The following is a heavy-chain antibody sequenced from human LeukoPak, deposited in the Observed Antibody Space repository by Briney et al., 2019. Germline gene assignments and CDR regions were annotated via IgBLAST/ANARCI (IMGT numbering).Heavy chain of an antibody. D-gene: IGHD5-12*01. CDR2: IIPIFGTA. CDR3: ARGSGYETTPLDI. Sequence: SVKVSCKASGGTFISYAISWVRQAPGQGLEWMGGIIPIFGTANYAQKFQGRVTITADESTSTAYMELSSLRSEDTAVYYCARGSGYETTPLDIWGQGTMVTVSS. CDR1: GGTFISYA. J-gene: IGHJ3*02. V-gene: IGHV1-69*13.